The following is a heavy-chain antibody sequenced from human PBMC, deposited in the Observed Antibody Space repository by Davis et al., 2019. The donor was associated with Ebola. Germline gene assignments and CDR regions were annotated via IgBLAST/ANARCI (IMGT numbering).Heavy chain of an antibody. CDR3: ARDLRYCSGGSCYWGWFDP. Sequence: SVKVSCKASGGTFSSYAISWVRQAPGQGLEWMGRIIPILGIANYAQKFQGRVTITADKSTSTAYMELSSLRSEDTAVYYCARDLRYCSGGSCYWGWFDPWGQGTLVTVSS. CDR1: GGTFSSYA. V-gene: IGHV1-69*04. D-gene: IGHD2-15*01. CDR2: IIPILGIA. J-gene: IGHJ5*02.